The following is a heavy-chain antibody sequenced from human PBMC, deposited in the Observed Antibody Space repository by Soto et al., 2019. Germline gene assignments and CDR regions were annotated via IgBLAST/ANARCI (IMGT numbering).Heavy chain of an antibody. CDR2: ISYDGSNK. CDR3: AKDMRPLVFYYHHGMDV. J-gene: IGHJ6*04. V-gene: IGHV3-30*18. Sequence: PGGSLRLSCAASGFTFSSYGMHWVRQAPGKGLEWVAVISYDGSNKYYADSVKGRFTISRDNSKNTLYRQMNSLRAEDTAVYYCAKDMRPLVFYYHHGMDVWGKGTRVTVSS. D-gene: IGHD6-13*01. CDR1: GFTFSSYG.